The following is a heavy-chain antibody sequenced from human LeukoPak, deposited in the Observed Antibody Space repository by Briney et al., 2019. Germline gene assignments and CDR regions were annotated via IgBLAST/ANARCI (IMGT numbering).Heavy chain of an antibody. D-gene: IGHD4-23*01. CDR1: GYSFSSYN. CDR3: ARDCKHHGGLDP. Sequence: ASVKVSCKASGYSFSSYNMNWVRQAPGQGLEWMGWINPNSGGTNYAQKFQGRVTMTRDTSISTAYMELSRLRSDDTAVYYCARDCKHHGGLDPWGQGTLVTVSS. V-gene: IGHV1-2*02. J-gene: IGHJ5*02. CDR2: INPNSGGT.